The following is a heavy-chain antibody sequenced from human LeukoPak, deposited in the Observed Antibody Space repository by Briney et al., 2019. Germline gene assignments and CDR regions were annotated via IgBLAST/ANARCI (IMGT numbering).Heavy chain of an antibody. V-gene: IGHV4-34*01. D-gene: IGHD3-10*01. CDR1: GGSISSYY. CDR3: ASAPDYYGSGSYYNWFDP. CDR2: INHSGST. J-gene: IGHJ5*02. Sequence: SETLSLTCTVSGGSISSYYWSWIRQPPGKGLEWIGEINHSGSTNYNPSLKSRVTISVDTSKNQFSLKLSSVTAADTAVYYCASAPDYYGSGSYYNWFDPWGQRTLVTVSS.